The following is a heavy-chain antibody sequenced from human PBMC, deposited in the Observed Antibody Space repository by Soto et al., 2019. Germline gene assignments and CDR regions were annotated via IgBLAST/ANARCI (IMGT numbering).Heavy chain of an antibody. CDR1: GGSISSGDYY. CDR3: ASRRSRGRALLFDP. V-gene: IGHV4-30-4*01. CDR2: IYYSGST. Sequence: QVQLQESGPGLVKPSQTLSLTCTVSGGSISSGDYYWSWIRQPPGKGLEWSGYIYYSGSTYYNPSLKSRVTISVDTAKNQFALKLSSVTAADTAVYYCASRRSRGRALLFDPWGQGTLVTVSS. J-gene: IGHJ5*02. D-gene: IGHD1-26*01.